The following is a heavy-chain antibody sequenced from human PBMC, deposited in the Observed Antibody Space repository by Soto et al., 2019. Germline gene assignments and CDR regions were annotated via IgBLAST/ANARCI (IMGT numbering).Heavy chain of an antibody. D-gene: IGHD3-9*01. CDR1: GGSINSYY. CDR3: ALTGYYDVDY. CDR2: ISYGGST. J-gene: IGHJ4*02. V-gene: IGHV4-59*08. Sequence: SETLSLTCTASGGSINSYYWSWIRQPPGKGMEWIGYISYGGSTNYNPSLKSRVAISVDTSKNQFSLRLPSVTAADTAVYYCALTGYYDVDYWGQGTLVTVSS.